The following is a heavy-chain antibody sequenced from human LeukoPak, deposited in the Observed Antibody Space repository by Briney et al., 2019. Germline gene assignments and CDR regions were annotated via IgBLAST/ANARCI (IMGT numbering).Heavy chain of an antibody. CDR1: GGSISSYY. J-gene: IGHJ4*02. CDR3: ARVRVATIIFDY. D-gene: IGHD5-12*01. Sequence: PSETLSLTCTVSGGSISSYYWSWIRQPPGKGLEWIGYIYYSGSTNYNPSLKSRVTILVDTSKNQFSLKLSSVTAADTAVYYCARVRVATIIFDYWGQGTLVTVSS. V-gene: IGHV4-59*01. CDR2: IYYSGST.